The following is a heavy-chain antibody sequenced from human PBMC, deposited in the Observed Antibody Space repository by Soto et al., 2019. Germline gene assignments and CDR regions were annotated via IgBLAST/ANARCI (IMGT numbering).Heavy chain of an antibody. D-gene: IGHD2-2*01. CDR1: GGTFSSYA. CDR3: ARRYCSSTSCYLDAFDI. J-gene: IGHJ3*02. CDR2: IIPIFGIA. Sequence: ASVKVSCKASGGTFSSYAISWVRQAPGQGLEWMGGIIPIFGIANYAQKFQGRVTITADKSTSTAYMELSSLRSEDTAVYDCARRYCSSTSCYLDAFDIWGQGTMVTVSS. V-gene: IGHV1-69*10.